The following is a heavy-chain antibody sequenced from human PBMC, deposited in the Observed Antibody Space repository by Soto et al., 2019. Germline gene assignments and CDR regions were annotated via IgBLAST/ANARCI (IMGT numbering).Heavy chain of an antibody. CDR3: AKRHYSNYYYYGMDV. Sequence: PXGSLVLSCAASGFTFSSYAMSWVRQAPGKGLEWVSAISGSGGSTYYADSVKGRFTISRDNSKNTLYLQMNSLRAEDTAVYYCAKRHYSNYYYYGMDVWGQGTTVTVSS. CDR1: GFTFSSYA. V-gene: IGHV3-23*01. CDR2: ISGSGGST. J-gene: IGHJ6*02. D-gene: IGHD4-4*01.